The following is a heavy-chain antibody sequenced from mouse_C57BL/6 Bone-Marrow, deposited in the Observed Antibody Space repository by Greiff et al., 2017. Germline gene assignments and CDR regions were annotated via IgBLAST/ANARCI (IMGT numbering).Heavy chain of an antibody. J-gene: IGHJ3*01. CDR3: ARPGNGYYETDAFAY. CDR1: GYTFTDHT. D-gene: IGHD2-3*01. CDR2: IYPRDGST. V-gene: IGHV1-78*01. Sequence: VQLQQSDAELVKPGASVKISCKVSGYTFTDHTIHWMKQRPEQGLEWIGYIYPRDGSTKYNEKFKGKATLTADKSSSTAYMQLNSLTSEDSAVYFCARPGNGYYETDAFAYWGQGTLVTVSA.